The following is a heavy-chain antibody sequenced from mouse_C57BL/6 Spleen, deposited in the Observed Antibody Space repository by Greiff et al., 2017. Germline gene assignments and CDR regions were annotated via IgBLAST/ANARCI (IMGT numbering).Heavy chain of an antibody. CDR3: ARGGLRGYFDV. V-gene: IGHV1-80*01. D-gene: IGHD2-4*01. CDR1: GYAFSSYW. CDR2: IYPGDGDT. J-gene: IGHJ1*03. Sequence: QVQLQQSGAELVKPGASVKISCKASGYAFSSYWMNWVKQRPGTGLERIGQIYPGDGDTNYNGKFKGKATLTADKSSSTAYMQLSSLTSEDSAVYFCARGGLRGYFDVWGTGTTVTVSS.